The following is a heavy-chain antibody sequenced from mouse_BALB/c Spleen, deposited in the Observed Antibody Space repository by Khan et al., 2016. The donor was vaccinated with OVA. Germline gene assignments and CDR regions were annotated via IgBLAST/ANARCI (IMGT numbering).Heavy chain of an antibody. CDR1: GYAFTNYL. Sequence: QVQLKQSGAELVRPGTSVKVSCKASGYAFTNYLIEWIKQRPGQGLEWIGVINPGSGGTNYNEKFKGKATLTADKSSSTAYMQLSSLTSDDSAVYFCARKIKAYYGNYYTMDYWGQGTSVTVSS. J-gene: IGHJ4*01. CDR2: INPGSGGT. CDR3: ARKIKAYYGNYYTMDY. V-gene: IGHV1-54*01. D-gene: IGHD2-10*01.